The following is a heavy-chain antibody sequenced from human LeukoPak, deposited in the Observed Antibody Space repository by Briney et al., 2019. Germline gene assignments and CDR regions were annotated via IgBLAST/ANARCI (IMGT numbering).Heavy chain of an antibody. CDR1: GFTFSSYA. D-gene: IGHD4-23*01. V-gene: IGHV3-23*01. CDR3: AKDYGGNSGNDY. J-gene: IGHJ4*02. Sequence: GGSLRLSCAASGFTFSSYAMSWVRQAPGKGLEWVSAISGSGGSTYYADSVKGRFTISRDNSKNTLYLQMNSPRAEDTAVYYCAKDYGGNSGNDYWGQGTLVTVSS. CDR2: ISGSGGST.